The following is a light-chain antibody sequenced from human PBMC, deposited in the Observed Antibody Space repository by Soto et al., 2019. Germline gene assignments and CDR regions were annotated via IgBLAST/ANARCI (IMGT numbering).Light chain of an antibody. CDR1: QSVSSNF. J-gene: IGKJ4*01. CDR2: GAS. V-gene: IGKV3-20*01. CDR3: QQFSSYPLT. Sequence: EIVLTQSPGTLSLSPGERAALSCRASQSVSSNFLAWYQQKPGQAPRLPIYGASSRASGIPDRFSGGGSGTDFTLTISRLEPEDFAVYYCQQFSSYPLTFGGGTKVDIK.